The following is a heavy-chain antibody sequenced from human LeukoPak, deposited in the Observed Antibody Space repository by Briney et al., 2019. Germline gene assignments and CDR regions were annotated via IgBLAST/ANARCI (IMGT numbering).Heavy chain of an antibody. D-gene: IGHD6-19*01. J-gene: IGHJ6*03. V-gene: IGHV3-7*01. Sequence: PGGSLRLSCAASGFTFSSYWMSWVRQAPGKGLEWVANIKQDGSEKYYVDSVKGRFTISRDNAKNSLYLQMNSLRAEDTAVYYCARDCPATQAAGEYYYYYYYMDVWGKGTTVTISS. CDR2: IKQDGSEK. CDR1: GFTFSSYW. CDR3: ARDCPATQAAGEYYYYYYYMDV.